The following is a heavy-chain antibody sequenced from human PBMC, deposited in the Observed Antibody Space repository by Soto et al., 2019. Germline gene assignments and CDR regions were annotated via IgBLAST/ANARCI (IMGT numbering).Heavy chain of an antibody. D-gene: IGHD2-15*01. Sequence: EVHLLESGGGLVQPGGSLRLSCAASGFTFRSYAMNWVRQAPGKGLEWVSTIVGSGGSTFYADSVKGRFTISRDNSKDTLYRQMNSLRAEDTAVYYCAYLPCSGGSCYWFSFSGMDVWGQGTTVTVSS. CDR2: IVGSGGST. CDR3: AYLPCSGGSCYWFSFSGMDV. J-gene: IGHJ6*02. CDR1: GFTFRSYA. V-gene: IGHV3-23*01.